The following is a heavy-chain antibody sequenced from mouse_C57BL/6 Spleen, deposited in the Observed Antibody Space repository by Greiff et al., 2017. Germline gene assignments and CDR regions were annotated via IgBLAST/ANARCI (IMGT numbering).Heavy chain of an antibody. J-gene: IGHJ4*01. V-gene: IGHV1-15*01. CDR1: GYTFTDYE. CDR3: RRGGNSNAMDD. D-gene: IGHD2-1*01. CDR2: IDPETGGT. Sequence: QVQLQQSGAELVRPGASVTLSCKASGYTFTDYEMHWVKQTPVHGLEWIGAIDPETGGTAYNQKFKGKAILTADKSSSTAYMELRSLTSEDSAVYYCRRGGNSNAMDDWGQGTTVTVSS.